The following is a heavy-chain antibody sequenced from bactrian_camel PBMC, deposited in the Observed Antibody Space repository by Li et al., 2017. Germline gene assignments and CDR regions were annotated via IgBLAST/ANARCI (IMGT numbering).Heavy chain of an antibody. V-gene: IGHV3S1*01. CDR1: GFTFSTAW. CDR2: INKAADGL. Sequence: HVQLVESGGGLVQPGGSLRLSCATSGFTFSTAWMYWVRQAPGKGLEWVSAINKAADGLYYTDSVKGRFTISRDKAKNTLYLRMNDLRPEDTGKYYCSHEWLSNIPPAWRPRGQGTQVTVS. J-gene: IGHJ4*01. D-gene: IGHD1*01.